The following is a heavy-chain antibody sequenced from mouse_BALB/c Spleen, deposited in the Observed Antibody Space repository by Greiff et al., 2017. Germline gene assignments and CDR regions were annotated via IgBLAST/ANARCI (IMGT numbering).Heavy chain of an antibody. CDR2: IDTSDSYT. CDR1: GYTFTDYW. V-gene: IGHV1-69*01. Sequence: VQLVESGAELVMPGASVKMSCKASGYTFTDYWMHWVKQRPGQGLEWIGAIDTSDSYTSYNQKFKGKATLTVDESSSTAYMQLSSLTSEDSAVYYCARGGYGAMDYWGQGTSVTVSS. CDR3: ARGGYGAMDY. D-gene: IGHD2-2*01. J-gene: IGHJ4*01.